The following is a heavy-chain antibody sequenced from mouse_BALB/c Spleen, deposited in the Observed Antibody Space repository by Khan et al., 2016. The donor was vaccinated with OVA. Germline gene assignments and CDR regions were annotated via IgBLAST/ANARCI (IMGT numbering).Heavy chain of an antibody. Sequence: EVQLVESGPGLVKPSQSLSLTCTVTGYSITRDYAWNWIRQFPGNKLEWMGYIKYSGSTSSNPSLTSRFSITRNTSKNQFVLQLSSVATEDTAKYYCARSGTISTVVITDFDYWGQGTTLTVSS. CDR3: ARSGTISTVVITDFDY. J-gene: IGHJ2*01. CDR2: IKYSGST. V-gene: IGHV3-2*02. CDR1: GYSITRDYA. D-gene: IGHD1-1*01.